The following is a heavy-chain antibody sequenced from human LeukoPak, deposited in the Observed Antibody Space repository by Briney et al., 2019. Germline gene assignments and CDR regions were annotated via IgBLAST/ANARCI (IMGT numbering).Heavy chain of an antibody. CDR3: ARDMGTVYYYYGMDV. V-gene: IGHV3-21*01. CDR1: GFTFTRSS. J-gene: IGHJ6*02. Sequence: GGSLRLSCAASGFTFTRSSMNWVRQAPGKGLEWVSSISSSSSYIYYADTVKGRFTISRDNAKNSLYLQMNSLRAEATAVYYCARDMGTVYYYYGMDVWGQGTTVTVSS. D-gene: IGHD7-27*01. CDR2: ISSSSSYI.